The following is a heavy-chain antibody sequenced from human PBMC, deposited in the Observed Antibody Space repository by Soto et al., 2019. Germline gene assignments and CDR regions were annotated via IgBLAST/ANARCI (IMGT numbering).Heavy chain of an antibody. Sequence: QVQLVESGGGVVQPGRSLRLSCGASGFTFSNYAMHWVRQAPGKGLEWVAVIWSDGTKKYYADSVKGRFTTSRDNSKNTLYLQMNSLRAEDTAVYFCARDNRHYFGSGSSPFDYWGQGTLVTVSS. D-gene: IGHD3-10*01. J-gene: IGHJ4*02. CDR2: IWSDGTKK. CDR1: GFTFSNYA. CDR3: ARDNRHYFGSGSSPFDY. V-gene: IGHV3-33*08.